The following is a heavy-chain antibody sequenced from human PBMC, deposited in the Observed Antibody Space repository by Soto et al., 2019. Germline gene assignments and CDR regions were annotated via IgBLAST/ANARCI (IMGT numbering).Heavy chain of an antibody. CDR2: ISAYNGNT. D-gene: IGHD3-10*01. J-gene: IGHJ4*02. Sequence: GASVKVSSKASGYTFTNSGISWVRQAPGQGLEWMGWISAYNGNTNYAQKFQGRVTMTTDTSTSTAYMEVRSLRFDDTAVYYCAGGGDPIAFWGQGTLVTVSS. CDR3: AGGGDPIAF. CDR1: GYTFTNSG. V-gene: IGHV1-18*01.